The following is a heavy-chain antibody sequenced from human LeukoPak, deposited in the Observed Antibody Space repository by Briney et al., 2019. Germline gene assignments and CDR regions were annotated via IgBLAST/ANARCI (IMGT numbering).Heavy chain of an antibody. CDR1: GGSFSGYY. CDR3: ARGNSGYDF. CDR2: INHSGST. Sequence: SETLSLTCAVHGGSFSGYYWSWIRQPPGKGLEWIGEINHSGSTNYNPSLKSRVTISVDTSKNQFSLKLSSVTAADTAVYYCARGNSGYDFWGQGTLVTVSS. V-gene: IGHV4-34*01. J-gene: IGHJ4*02. D-gene: IGHD5-12*01.